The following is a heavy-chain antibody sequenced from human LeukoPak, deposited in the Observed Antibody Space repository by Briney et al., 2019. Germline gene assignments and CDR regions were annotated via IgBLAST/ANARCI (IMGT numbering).Heavy chain of an antibody. J-gene: IGHJ6*02. D-gene: IGHD3-10*01. CDR3: ARGVHDVRGAHYYYGMDV. CDR2: IYHSGST. V-gene: IGHV4-30-2*01. CDR1: GGSISSGCYS. Sequence: TLSLTCAVSGGSISSGCYSWSWIRQPPGKGLEWIGYIYHSGSTYYNPSLKSRVTISVDRSKNQFSLKLSSVTAADTAVYYCARGVHDVRGAHYYYGMDVWGQGTTVTVSS.